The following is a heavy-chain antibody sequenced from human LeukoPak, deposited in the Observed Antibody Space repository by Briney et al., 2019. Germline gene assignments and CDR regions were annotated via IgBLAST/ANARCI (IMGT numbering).Heavy chain of an antibody. CDR3: ARGSSWYRDGYYFDF. CDR1: GFTFSTYN. J-gene: IGHJ4*02. CDR2: ISSSSSSI. V-gene: IGHV3-48*01. Sequence: GGSLRLSCAASGFTFSTYNMHWVRQAPGKGLKWVSFISSSSSSIYYADSVKGRFTISRDNAKNSLFLQMNSLRAEDTAVYYCARGSSWYRDGYYFDFWGQGILVTVSS. D-gene: IGHD6-13*01.